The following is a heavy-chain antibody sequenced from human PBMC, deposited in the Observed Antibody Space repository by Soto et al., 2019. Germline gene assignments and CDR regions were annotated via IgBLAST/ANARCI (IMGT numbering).Heavy chain of an antibody. V-gene: IGHV1-69*13. D-gene: IGHD2-2*01. CDR3: ARGWYCSSTSCSYFDY. CDR1: GGTFSSYA. J-gene: IGHJ4*02. Sequence: SVKVSCKASGGTFSSYAISWVRQAPGQGLEWMGGIIPIFGTANYAQKFQGRVTITADESTSTAYMELSSLRSEDTAVYYCARGWYCSSTSCSYFDYRGQGTLVTVSS. CDR2: IIPIFGTA.